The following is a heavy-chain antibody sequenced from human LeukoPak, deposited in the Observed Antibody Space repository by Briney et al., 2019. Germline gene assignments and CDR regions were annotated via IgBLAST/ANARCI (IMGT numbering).Heavy chain of an antibody. CDR2: INHSGST. CDR1: GGSFSGYY. CDR3: ARRFYGSGSYYKTYYYYYMDV. J-gene: IGHJ6*03. V-gene: IGHV4-34*01. D-gene: IGHD3-10*01. Sequence: KPSETLSLTCAVYGGSFSGYYWSWIRQPPGKGLEWIGEINHSGSTNYNPSLKSRVTISVDTSKNQFSLKLSSVTAADTAVYYCARRFYGSGSYYKTYYYYYMDVWGKGTTVTVSS.